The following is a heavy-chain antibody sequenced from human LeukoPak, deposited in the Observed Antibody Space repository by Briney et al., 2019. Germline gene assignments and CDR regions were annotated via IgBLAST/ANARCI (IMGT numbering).Heavy chain of an antibody. CDR1: GFTFSSYE. Sequence: GGSLRLSCAASGFTFSSYEFNWVRQVPGKGLEWVSYISSSGNTIYYADSVKGRFTVSRDNAKNSLFLQMHGLRAEDTAIYYCARERIYGDYFDYWGQGALVTVSS. J-gene: IGHJ4*02. CDR3: ARERIYGDYFDY. CDR2: ISSSGNTI. V-gene: IGHV3-48*03. D-gene: IGHD4-17*01.